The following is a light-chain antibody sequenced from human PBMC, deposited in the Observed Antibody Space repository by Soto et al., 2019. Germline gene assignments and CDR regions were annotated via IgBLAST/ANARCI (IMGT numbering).Light chain of an antibody. V-gene: IGLV2-8*01. CDR3: SSKTSSISYV. Sequence: QSVLTQPPSASGSPGQSVTISCTGTSSDVGGYDYVSWYQQHPGKAPKLMIYEVSKRPSGVPDRFSGSKSGNTASLTVSGLQAEDEADYYCSSKTSSISYVFGTGTKVTVL. CDR1: SSDVGGYDY. J-gene: IGLJ1*01. CDR2: EVS.